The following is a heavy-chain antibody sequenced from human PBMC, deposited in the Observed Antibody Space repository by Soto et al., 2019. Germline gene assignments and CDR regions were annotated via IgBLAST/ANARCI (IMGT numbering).Heavy chain of an antibody. CDR1: GGSIGRYY. CDR3: ARDGQYDSGGCYSPFDH. J-gene: IGHJ4*02. D-gene: IGHD3-22*01. CDR2: VSYSGAT. V-gene: IGHV4-59*01. Sequence: SETLSLTCSVSGGSIGRYYWSWVRQAPGKGLEWIAYVSYSGATRYNPSLESRVTISVDTSKNQFSLRLNSVTAADTAVYYCARDGQYDSGGCYSPFDHWGQGTLVTVSS.